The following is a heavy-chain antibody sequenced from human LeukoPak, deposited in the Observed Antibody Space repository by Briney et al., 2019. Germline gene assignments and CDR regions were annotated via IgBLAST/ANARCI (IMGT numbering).Heavy chain of an antibody. V-gene: IGHV4-34*01. J-gene: IGHJ5*02. Sequence: SETLSLTCAVYGGSFSGYYWSWIRQPPGKGLEWIGEINHSGSTNYNPSLKSRVTISVDTSKNQFSLKLSSVTAADTAVYYCARGSIRSLITIFARNWFDPWGQGTLVTVSS. CDR1: GGSFSGYY. D-gene: IGHD3-3*01. CDR2: INHSGST. CDR3: ARGSIRSLITIFARNWFDP.